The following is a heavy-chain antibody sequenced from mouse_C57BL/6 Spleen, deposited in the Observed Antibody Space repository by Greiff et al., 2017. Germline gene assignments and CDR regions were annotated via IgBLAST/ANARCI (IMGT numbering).Heavy chain of an antibody. D-gene: IGHD1-1*01. CDR2: IDPNSGGT. CDR3: ARNYGSRGYFDY. J-gene: IGHJ2*01. CDR1: GYTFTSYW. V-gene: IGHV1-72*01. Sequence: QVQLQQPGAELVKPGASVKLSCKASGYTFTSYWMHWVKQRPGRGLEWIGRIDPNSGGTKYNEKFKSKATLTVDKPSSTAYMQLSSLTAEDAADYECARNYGSRGYFDYWGQGTTLTVSS.